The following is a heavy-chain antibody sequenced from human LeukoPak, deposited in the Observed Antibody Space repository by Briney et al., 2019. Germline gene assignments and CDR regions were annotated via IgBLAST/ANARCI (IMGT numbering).Heavy chain of an antibody. D-gene: IGHD6-19*01. CDR1: GGSMSSSSYY. Sequence: KPSETLSLTCTVSGGSMSSSSYYWGWIRQSPGKGLGWIGSIYYSGANHYNPSLKSRVTMSVDTSKNQFSVKLTSVTATDTAVYYCVRVRGYWLVRGYLDYWGQGTQVTVSS. J-gene: IGHJ4*02. V-gene: IGHV4-39*02. CDR2: IYYSGAN. CDR3: VRVRGYWLVRGYLDY.